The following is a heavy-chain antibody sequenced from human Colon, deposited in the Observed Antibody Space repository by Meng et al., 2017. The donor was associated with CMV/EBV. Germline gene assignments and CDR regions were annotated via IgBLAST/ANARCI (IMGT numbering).Heavy chain of an antibody. CDR2: IHGDDTE. V-gene: IGHV2-5*02. J-gene: IGHJ5*02. Sequence: HIPLKDARLTLVKPTQPLPLTCTFSGFSLTNKLNSLGWIRQSPGKALEWLALIHGDDTEQYSPSLQSRLSATRDTSKNQVVLTLTDMDPVDTATYYCVHRYSSSSGEVSWGQGTLVTVSS. CDR1: GFSLTNKLNS. CDR3: VHRYSSSSGEVS. D-gene: IGHD6-6*01.